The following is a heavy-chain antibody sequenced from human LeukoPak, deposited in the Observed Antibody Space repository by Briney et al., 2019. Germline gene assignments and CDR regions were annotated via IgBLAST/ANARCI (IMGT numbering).Heavy chain of an antibody. CDR1: GGSISSYY. CDR3: ARAGYYYDSSGYSDK. V-gene: IGHV4-59*12. D-gene: IGHD3-22*01. J-gene: IGHJ4*02. Sequence: PSETLSLTCTVSGGSISSYYWSWIRQPPGKGLEWIGYISYSGSTNYNPSLKGRVTISVDTSKNQFSLKLSSVTAADTAVYYCARAGYYYDSSGYSDKWGQGTLVTVSS. CDR2: ISYSGST.